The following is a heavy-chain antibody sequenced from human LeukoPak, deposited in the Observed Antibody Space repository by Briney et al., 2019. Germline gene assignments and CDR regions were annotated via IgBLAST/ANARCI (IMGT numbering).Heavy chain of an antibody. Sequence: GGSLRLSCAASGFTFSSYAMHWVRQAPGKGLEWVAVISYDGSNKYYADSVKGRFTISRDNSKSTLYLQMNSLRAEDTAVYYCARAGCSSTSCYVWGNWFDPWGQGTLVTVSS. CDR2: ISYDGSNK. CDR3: ARAGCSSTSCYVWGNWFDP. CDR1: GFTFSSYA. D-gene: IGHD2-2*01. J-gene: IGHJ5*02. V-gene: IGHV3-30*04.